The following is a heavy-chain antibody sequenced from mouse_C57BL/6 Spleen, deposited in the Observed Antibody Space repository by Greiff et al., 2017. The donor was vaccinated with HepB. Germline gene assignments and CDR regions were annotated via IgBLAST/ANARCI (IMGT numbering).Heavy chain of an antibody. CDR1: GYTFTSYW. CDR3: AREGTTEVENYAMDY. V-gene: IGHV1-55*01. D-gene: IGHD1-1*01. J-gene: IGHJ4*01. CDR2: IYPGSGST. Sequence: VQLQQPGAELVKPGASVKMSCKASGYTFTSYWITWVKQRPGQGLEWIGDIYPGSGSTNYNEKFKSKATLTVDTSSSTAYMQLSSLTSEDSAVYYCAREGTTEVENYAMDYWGQGTSVTVSS.